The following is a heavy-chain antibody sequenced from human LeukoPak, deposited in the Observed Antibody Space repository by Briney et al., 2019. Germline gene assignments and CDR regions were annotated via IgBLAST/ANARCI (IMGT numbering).Heavy chain of an antibody. D-gene: IGHD2-2*02. CDR2: ISGSGGST. CDR3: AKSRSNCSSTSCYTLPYYYYGMDV. V-gene: IGHV3-23*01. Sequence: GGSQRLSCAASGFTFSSYAMSWVRQAPGKGLEWVSAISGSGGSTYYADSVKGRFTISRDNSKNTLYLQMNSLRAEDTVVYYCAKSRSNCSSTSCYTLPYYYYGMDVWGQGTTVTVSS. J-gene: IGHJ6*02. CDR1: GFTFSSYA.